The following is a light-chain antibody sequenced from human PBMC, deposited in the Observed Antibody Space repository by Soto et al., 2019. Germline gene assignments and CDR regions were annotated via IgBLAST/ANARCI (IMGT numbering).Light chain of an antibody. CDR3: QQYGNSPLLT. V-gene: IGKV3-20*01. J-gene: IGKJ4*01. Sequence: EIVLTQSPGTLSLSPGQRATLSCRASQSVSISYLAWYQQKPGQAPRLLISGASSRAAGIPDRFSGSGSGTEFTLTISRLEPEDFAVYYCQQYGNSPLLTFGGGTKVEIK. CDR1: QSVSISY. CDR2: GAS.